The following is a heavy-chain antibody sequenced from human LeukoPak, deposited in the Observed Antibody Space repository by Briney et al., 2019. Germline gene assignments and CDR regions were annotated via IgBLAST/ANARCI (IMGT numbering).Heavy chain of an antibody. Sequence: SETLSLTCTVSGGFISSGDYYWNWIRQPPGKGLEWIGYVYYTGNTFYSPSLKSRVTISVDTSKNQFSLKLTSVTAADTAVYYCARGETFDVWGQRTMFVVSS. V-gene: IGHV4-30-4*01. CDR3: ARGETFDV. CDR1: GGFISSGDYY. CDR2: VYYTGNT. J-gene: IGHJ3*01.